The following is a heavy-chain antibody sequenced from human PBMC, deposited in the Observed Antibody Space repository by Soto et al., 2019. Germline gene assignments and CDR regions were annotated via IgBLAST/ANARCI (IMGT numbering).Heavy chain of an antibody. CDR1: GYTFTSYG. CDR2: ISAYNGNT. CDR3: ARDPRSIAAAGTDNYYGMDV. D-gene: IGHD6-13*01. J-gene: IGHJ6*02. Sequence: SVKVSCKASGYTFTSYGISWVRQAPGQELEWMGWISAYNGNTNCAQKLQGRVTMTTDTSTSTAYMELRSLRSDDTAVYYCARDPRSIAAAGTDNYYGMDVWGQGTTVTVSS. V-gene: IGHV1-18*01.